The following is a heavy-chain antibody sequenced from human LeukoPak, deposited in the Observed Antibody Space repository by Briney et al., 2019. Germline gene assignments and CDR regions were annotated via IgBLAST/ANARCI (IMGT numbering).Heavy chain of an antibody. D-gene: IGHD3-9*01. CDR1: GVSISSYY. V-gene: IGHV4-59*01. Sequence: SGTLSLTCTVSGVSISSYYWSWIRQPPGKGLEWIGYIYYSGSTNYNPSLKSRVTISVDTSKNQFSLKLSSVTAADTAVYYCARVGYFDWFQALDAFDIWGQGTMVTVSS. J-gene: IGHJ3*02. CDR3: ARVGYFDWFQALDAFDI. CDR2: IYYSGST.